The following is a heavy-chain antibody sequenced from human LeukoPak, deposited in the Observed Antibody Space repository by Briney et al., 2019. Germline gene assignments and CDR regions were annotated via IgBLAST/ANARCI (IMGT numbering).Heavy chain of an antibody. CDR1: GGTFSSYA. CDR2: IIPIFGTA. J-gene: IGHJ5*02. CDR3: VRAYGSGRFRVWFDP. D-gene: IGHD3-10*01. V-gene: IGHV1-69*06. Sequence: SVKVSCKASGGTFSSYAISWVRQAPGQGLEWMGGIIPIFGTANYAQKFQGRVTITADKSTSTAYMELSSLRSEDTAVYYCVRAYGSGRFRVWFDPWGQGTLVTVSS.